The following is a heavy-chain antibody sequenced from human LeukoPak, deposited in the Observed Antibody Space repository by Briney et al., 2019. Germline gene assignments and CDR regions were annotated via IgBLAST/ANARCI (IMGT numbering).Heavy chain of an antibody. D-gene: IGHD2-15*01. V-gene: IGHV4-34*01. CDR1: GGSFSGYY. CDR2: INHSGST. CDR3: ARGSGYCSGGSCVNDY. J-gene: IGHJ4*02. Sequence: SETLSLTCAVSGGSFSGYYWSWIRRPPGKGLEWIGEINHSGSTNYNPSLKSRVTISVDTSKNQFSLKLSSVTAADTAVYYCARGSGYCSGGSCVNDYWGQGTLVTVSS.